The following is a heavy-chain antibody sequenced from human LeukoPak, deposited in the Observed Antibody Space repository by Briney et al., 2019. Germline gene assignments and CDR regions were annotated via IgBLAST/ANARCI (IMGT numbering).Heavy chain of an antibody. CDR3: ARSQGLYHRNFDY. D-gene: IGHD2-2*01. Sequence: SETLSLTCTVSGGSISSGGYYWSWIRQHPGKGLEWIGYIYYSGSTYYNPSLKSRVTISVDTSKNQFSLQLSSVTAADTAVYYCARSQGLYHRNFDYWGQGTLVTVSS. J-gene: IGHJ4*02. CDR1: GGSISSGGYY. V-gene: IGHV4-31*03. CDR2: IYYSGST.